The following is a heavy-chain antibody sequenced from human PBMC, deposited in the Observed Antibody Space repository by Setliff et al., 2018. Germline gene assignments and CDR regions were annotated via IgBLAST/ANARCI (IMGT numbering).Heavy chain of an antibody. CDR1: GVSITNSDYY. Sequence: SETLSLTCTVSGVSITNSDYYWGWIRQPPGKGLEWIGSSHYSGSNYYSPSLESRVTISVDTSKSQFSLNLRSVTAADTAVYYCARKYQRGKAPVVDPWGQGTLVTVS. D-gene: IGHD2-2*01. J-gene: IGHJ5*02. V-gene: IGHV4-39*07. CDR3: ARKYQRGKAPVVDP. CDR2: SHYSGSN.